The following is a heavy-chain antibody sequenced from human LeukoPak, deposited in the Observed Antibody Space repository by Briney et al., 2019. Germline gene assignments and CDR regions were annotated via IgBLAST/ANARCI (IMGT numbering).Heavy chain of an antibody. J-gene: IGHJ6*02. Sequence: SETLSLSCAAYGGSFSGYYRNWVRQPPGKGLEWIGHIYYSGSTNYNPSLKSRVTISVDTSKNQFSLKLSSVTAADTAMYYCAREDVGTVSGVNYYFDMCGQGPGTTVTVSS. CDR3: AREDVGTVSGVNYYFDMCG. CDR1: GGSFSGYY. CDR2: IYYSGST. D-gene: IGHD3-10*01. V-gene: IGHV4-59*01.